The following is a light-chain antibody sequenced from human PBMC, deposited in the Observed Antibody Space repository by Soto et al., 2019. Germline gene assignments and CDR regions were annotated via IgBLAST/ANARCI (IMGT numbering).Light chain of an antibody. CDR1: QGVLHNSNSHHF. V-gene: IGKV4-1*01. Sequence: TQSPDSLAVSLGARATINCRSSQGVLHNSNSHHFLSWYQQRPGQSPKLLIYWTSLRESGVPERFIGSGSGAEFTLTISSLQPEDSATYYCQQYNVYWTFGQGTKVDIK. CDR3: QQYNVYWT. J-gene: IGKJ1*01. CDR2: WTS.